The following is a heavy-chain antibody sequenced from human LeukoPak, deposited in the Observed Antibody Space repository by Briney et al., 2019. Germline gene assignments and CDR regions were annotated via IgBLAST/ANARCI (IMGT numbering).Heavy chain of an antibody. J-gene: IGHJ4*02. CDR1: GFTFSSYW. Sequence: GGSLRLSCAASGFTFSSYWMSWVRQAPGKGLEWVSTISGSGGSTHYADSVKGRFTISRDNSKNTLYLQMNSLRAEDTAVYYCAAKGRGWTMVRGRYFDYWGQGTLVTVSS. CDR3: AAKGRGWTMVRGRYFDY. V-gene: IGHV3-23*01. D-gene: IGHD3-10*01. CDR2: ISGSGGST.